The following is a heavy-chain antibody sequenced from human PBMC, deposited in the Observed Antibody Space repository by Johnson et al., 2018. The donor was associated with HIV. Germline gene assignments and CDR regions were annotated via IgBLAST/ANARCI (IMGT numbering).Heavy chain of an antibody. D-gene: IGHD2-2*01. CDR2: IYSGGST. CDR3: ARGAPAHDAFEI. Sequence: VQLVESGGGVVRPGGSLRLSCAASGFTFDDYGMSWVRQAPGKGLEWVSVIYSGGSTYYADSVKGRFTISRDNSKNTLYLQMNSLRAEDTAVVYCARGAPAHDAFEIWGQGKMVTVAS. J-gene: IGHJ3*02. V-gene: IGHV3-66*01. CDR1: GFTFDDYG.